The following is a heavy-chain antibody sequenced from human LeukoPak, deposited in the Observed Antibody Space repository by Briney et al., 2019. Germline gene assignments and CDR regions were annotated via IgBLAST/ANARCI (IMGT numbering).Heavy chain of an antibody. CDR1: GYTFTGNY. D-gene: IGHD1-20*01. CDR2: INPNSGAT. J-gene: IGHJ4*02. Sequence: ASVKVSCKASGYTFTGNYIHWVRQAPGQGLEWMGWINPNSGATDYAQTFRGRVTMTGDTSISTAYMELSRLRSDDTAVYYCARGYNWNYFDYWGQGTLVTVSS. CDR3: ARGYNWNYFDY. V-gene: IGHV1-2*02.